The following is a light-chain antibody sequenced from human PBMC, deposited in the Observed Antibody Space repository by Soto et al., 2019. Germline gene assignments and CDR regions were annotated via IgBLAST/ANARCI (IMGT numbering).Light chain of an antibody. CDR1: QSISSN. V-gene: IGKV3-15*01. CDR2: STS. CDR3: QQHNNWPPWT. J-gene: IGKJ1*01. Sequence: VMTQSPATLSVSPGERATLTCRASQSISSNLAWYQQKPGQAPRLLIYSTSTRATGVPARFSGSGSGTEFTLTISSLQSEDSAVYYCQQHNNWPPWTFGQGTKVEI.